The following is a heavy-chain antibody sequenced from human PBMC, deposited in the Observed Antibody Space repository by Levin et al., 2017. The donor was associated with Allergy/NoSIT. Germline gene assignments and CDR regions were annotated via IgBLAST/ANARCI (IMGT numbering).Heavy chain of an antibody. Sequence: GSLRLSCTVSGGSISSYYWSWIRQPPGKGLEWIGYIYYSGSTNYNPSLKSRVTISVDTSKNQFSLKLSSVTAADTAVYYCARIDKGTIYGDYVYYFDYWGQGTLVTVSS. CDR3: ARIDKGTIYGDYVYYFDY. CDR2: IYYSGST. J-gene: IGHJ4*02. D-gene: IGHD4-17*01. CDR1: GGSISSYY. V-gene: IGHV4-59*01.